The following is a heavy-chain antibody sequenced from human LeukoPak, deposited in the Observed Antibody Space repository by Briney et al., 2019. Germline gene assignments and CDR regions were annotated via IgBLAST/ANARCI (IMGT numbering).Heavy chain of an antibody. J-gene: IGHJ6*03. D-gene: IGHD5-18*01. CDR1: GYTLTELS. CDR3: ATGTRTAMAHYYYYYYMDV. V-gene: IGHV1-24*01. CDR2: FDPEDGET. Sequence: GASVKVSCKVSGYTLTELSMHWVRQAPGKGLEWMGGFDPEDGETIYAQKFQGRVTMTEDTSTDTAYMELSSLRSEDTAVYYCATGTRTAMAHYYYYYYMDVWGKGTTVTVSS.